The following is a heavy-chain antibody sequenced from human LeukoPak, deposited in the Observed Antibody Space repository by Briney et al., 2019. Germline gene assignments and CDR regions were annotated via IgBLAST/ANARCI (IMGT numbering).Heavy chain of an antibody. D-gene: IGHD6-19*01. CDR3: ARPGIAVAGSYDY. Sequence: SSETLSLTCTVSGGSISSSSYSWGWIRQPPGKGLEWIGSIYYSGSTYYNPSLKSRVTISVDTSKNQFSLKLSSVTAADTAVYYCARPGIAVAGSYDYWGQGTLVTVSS. V-gene: IGHV4-39*01. CDR1: GGSISSSSYS. CDR2: IYYSGST. J-gene: IGHJ4*02.